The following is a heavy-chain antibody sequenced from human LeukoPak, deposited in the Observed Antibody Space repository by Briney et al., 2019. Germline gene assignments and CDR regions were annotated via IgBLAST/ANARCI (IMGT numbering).Heavy chain of an antibody. CDR3: ARGERAGGWLQLPYFDY. D-gene: IGHD5-24*01. Sequence: SETLSLTCTVSGGSISSYYWSWIRQPAGKGLEWIGRIYTSGSTNYNPSLKSRVTMSVDTSKNQFSLKLSSVTAADTAVYYCARGERAGGWLQLPYFDYWGQGTLVTVSS. CDR2: IYTSGST. V-gene: IGHV4-4*07. CDR1: GGSISSYY. J-gene: IGHJ4*02.